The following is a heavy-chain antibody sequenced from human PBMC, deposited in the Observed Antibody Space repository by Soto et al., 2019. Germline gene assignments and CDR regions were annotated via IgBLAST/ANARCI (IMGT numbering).Heavy chain of an antibody. CDR2: ISAGAGST. Sequence: EVQMLESGGGLVQPGGSLRLSCAASGFTFSSYAMNWVRQAPGKGLEWVSAISAGAGSTYYADSVQGRFTLSRDNSKNTLYLQMNCLRAEVTAVDYCEKDALGAVTPLDRRTFDDGMDVWGPGTTVT. CDR1: GFTFSSYA. CDR3: EKDALGAVTPLDRRTFDDGMDV. D-gene: IGHD3-16*01. V-gene: IGHV3-23*01. J-gene: IGHJ6*02.